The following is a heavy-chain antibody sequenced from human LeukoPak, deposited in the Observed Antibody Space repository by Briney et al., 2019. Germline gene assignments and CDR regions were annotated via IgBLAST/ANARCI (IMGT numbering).Heavy chain of an antibody. J-gene: IGHJ6*02. Sequence: SVKVSCKASGGTFSSYAISWVRQAPGQGLEWMGGIIPIFGTANYAQKFQGRVTITADESTSTAYMELSSLGSEDTAVYYCARNSLRAVKSPLGREYYYYGMDVWGQGTTVTVSS. V-gene: IGHV1-69*13. D-gene: IGHD4-23*01. CDR1: GGTFSSYA. CDR2: IIPIFGTA. CDR3: ARNSLRAVKSPLGREYYYYGMDV.